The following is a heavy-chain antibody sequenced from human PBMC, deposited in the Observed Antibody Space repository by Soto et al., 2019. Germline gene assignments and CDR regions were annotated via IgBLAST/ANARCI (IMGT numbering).Heavy chain of an antibody. CDR3: ARMSAITIFGVVQSSNDHYYYGMDV. Sequence: PSETLSLTCAVYGGSFSGYYWSWIRQPPGKGLEWIGEINHSGSTNYNPSLKSRVTISVDTSKNQFSLKLSSVTAADTAVYYCARMSAITIFGVVQSSNDHYYYGMDVWGQGTTVTVSS. D-gene: IGHD3-3*01. J-gene: IGHJ6*02. CDR1: GGSFSGYY. V-gene: IGHV4-34*01. CDR2: INHSGST.